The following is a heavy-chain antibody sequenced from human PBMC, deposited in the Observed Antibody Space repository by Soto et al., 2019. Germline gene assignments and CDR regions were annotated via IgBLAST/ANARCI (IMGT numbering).Heavy chain of an antibody. V-gene: IGHV1-46*01. D-gene: IGHD3-10*01. CDR3: ARVPTGRGDYAY. J-gene: IGHJ4*02. CDR1: GYTFTTYF. CDR2: INPSDGST. Sequence: QVQLVQSGAEVKKPGASVKVSCKPSGYTFTTYFLHWVRQAPGQGLEWMGIINPSDGSTTYAQSFQGRVTMTTDTSTSTAYMELRSLRSEDTAVYYCARVPTGRGDYAYWGQGTLVTVSS.